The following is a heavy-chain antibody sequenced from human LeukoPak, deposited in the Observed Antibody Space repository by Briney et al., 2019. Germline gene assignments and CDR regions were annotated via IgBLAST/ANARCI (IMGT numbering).Heavy chain of an antibody. Sequence: GGYLRLSCAASGFTLSSYAMTWVGQSPGKGLEWVSVISGSGDSTYYADSVKGRFTISRDNSKNTLYLHMNSLRAEDTAVYFCAKEDTAGSTGSADYWGQGTLVTVSS. J-gene: IGHJ4*02. CDR2: ISGSGDST. D-gene: IGHD2-2*01. CDR1: GFTLSSYA. V-gene: IGHV3-23*01. CDR3: AKEDTAGSTGSADY.